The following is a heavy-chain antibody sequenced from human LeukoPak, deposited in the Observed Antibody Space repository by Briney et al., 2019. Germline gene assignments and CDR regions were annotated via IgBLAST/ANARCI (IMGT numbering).Heavy chain of an antibody. J-gene: IGHJ4*02. CDR3: ARDQVAYYDYVWGSYRSRLFDY. Sequence: GGSLRLSCAASGFTFSSYWMSWVRQAPGKGLEWVANIKQDGSEKYYVDSVKGRFTISRDNAKNSLYRQMNSLRAEDTAVYYCARDQVAYYDYVWGSYRSRLFDYWGQGTLVTVSS. CDR2: IKQDGSEK. V-gene: IGHV3-7*01. D-gene: IGHD3-16*02. CDR1: GFTFSSYW.